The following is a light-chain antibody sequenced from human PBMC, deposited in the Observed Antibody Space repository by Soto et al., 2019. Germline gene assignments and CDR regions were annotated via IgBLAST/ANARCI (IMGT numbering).Light chain of an antibody. V-gene: IGKV1-39*01. CDR1: QSITTF. Sequence: DIQMTQSPPSLSASVGDRVTITCRASQSITTFLNWYKQTPGEAPQLLIFAASSLQTGVSSRFSGSGSGTEFTLTISRLLREDYATYFCQQSSTTPYTFGPGTTLQVK. J-gene: IGKJ2*01. CDR3: QQSSTTPYT. CDR2: AAS.